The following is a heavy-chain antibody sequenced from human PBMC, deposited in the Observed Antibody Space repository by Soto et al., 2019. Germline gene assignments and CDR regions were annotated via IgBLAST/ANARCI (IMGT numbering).Heavy chain of an antibody. CDR2: IYGVGST. CDR3: ARGQLWFGED. CDR1: GFTVSDNY. J-gene: IGHJ4*02. Sequence: GGSLRLSCAASGFTVSDNYMSWVRQAPGKGLEWVSIIYGVGSTNYADSVKGRFTISRDYSKNTLYLQMSSLRVEDTAVYYCARGQLWFGEDWGQGTLVTVSS. V-gene: IGHV3-53*01. D-gene: IGHD3-10*01.